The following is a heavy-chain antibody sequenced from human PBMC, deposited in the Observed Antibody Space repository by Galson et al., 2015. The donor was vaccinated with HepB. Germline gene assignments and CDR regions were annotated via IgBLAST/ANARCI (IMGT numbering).Heavy chain of an antibody. CDR1: GFTFSSLG. J-gene: IGHJ4*02. D-gene: IGHD1-1*01. CDR2: IGVNAGST. CDR3: AKGTTNIDY. V-gene: IGHV3-23*01. Sequence: LRLSCAASGFTFSSLGMTWVRQAPGKGLECVSAIGVNAGSTDYADSVKGRFTISRDNSKNMLYLRMNNLRAEDTAVYYCAKGTTNIDYWGQGTLVTVSS.